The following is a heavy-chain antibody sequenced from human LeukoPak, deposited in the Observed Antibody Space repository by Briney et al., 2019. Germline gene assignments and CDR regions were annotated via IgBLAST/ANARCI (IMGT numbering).Heavy chain of an antibody. D-gene: IGHD5-18*01. Sequence: GGSLRLSCAASGFTFSSYSMNWVRQAPGKGLEWVSSISSSSSYIYHADSVKGRFTISRDNAKNSLYLQMNSLRAEDTAVYYCARGLGYSYGYGDYFDYWGQGTLVTVSS. J-gene: IGHJ4*02. CDR3: ARGLGYSYGYGDYFDY. V-gene: IGHV3-21*01. CDR2: ISSSSSYI. CDR1: GFTFSSYS.